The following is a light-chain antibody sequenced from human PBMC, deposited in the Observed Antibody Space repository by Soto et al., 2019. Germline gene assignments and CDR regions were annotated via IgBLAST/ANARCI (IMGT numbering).Light chain of an antibody. CDR2: AAS. J-gene: IGKJ1*01. Sequence: DIQMTQSPSSLSASVGDRVTITCRASQSISSYLHWYQQKPGKAPKLLIYAASNLQSGVPSRFGASGSGTDFTLTLNSLQPEDFATYYCQQGYSPPWTFGQGTKVEIK. V-gene: IGKV1-39*01. CDR1: QSISSY. CDR3: QQGYSPPWT.